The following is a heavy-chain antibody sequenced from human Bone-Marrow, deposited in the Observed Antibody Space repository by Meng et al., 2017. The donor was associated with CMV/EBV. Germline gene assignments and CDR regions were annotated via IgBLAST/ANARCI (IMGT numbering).Heavy chain of an antibody. CDR3: ARGAGGYCSSTSCYAYYYGLDV. J-gene: IGHJ6*02. Sequence: GESLKISCTVSGYSISSGYYWGWIRQPPGKGLEWIGRIRNKANSHTTEYVASVKGRFTISRDDSKNSLYLQMNSLKTEDTAVYYCARGAGGYCSSTSCYAYYYGLDVWGQGTTVTVSS. V-gene: IGHV3-72*01. D-gene: IGHD2-2*01. CDR2: IRNKANSHTT. CDR1: GYSISSGYY.